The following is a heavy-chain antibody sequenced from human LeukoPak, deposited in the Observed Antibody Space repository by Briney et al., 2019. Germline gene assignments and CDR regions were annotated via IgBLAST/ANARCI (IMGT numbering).Heavy chain of an antibody. V-gene: IGHV3-21*01. CDR1: GFTFSSYS. CDR3: ARRTRGENWFDP. J-gene: IGHJ5*02. D-gene: IGHD2-2*01. CDR2: ISSSSSYI. Sequence: GGSLRLSCAASGFTFSSYSMKWVRHAPGKGLECVSSISSSSSYIYYADSVKGRFTISRDNAKNSLYLQMNSLRAEGTAVYCCARRTRGENWFDPWGQGTLVTVSS.